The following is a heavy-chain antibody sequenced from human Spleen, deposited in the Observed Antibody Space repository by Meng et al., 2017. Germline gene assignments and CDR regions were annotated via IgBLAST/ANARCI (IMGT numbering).Heavy chain of an antibody. CDR1: GFSFNRHA. V-gene: IGHV3-49*04. D-gene: IGHD3-16*01. Sequence: GESLKISCAASGFSFNRHAMNWVRQAPGKGLEWVGFIRSNSYGGTTEYAASVKGRFTISRDDSKSIAYLQMNSLKSEDTAFYYCHSYYDYVWGSPHWGQGTLVTVSS. J-gene: IGHJ4*02. CDR3: HSYYDYVWGSPH. CDR2: IRSNSYGGTT.